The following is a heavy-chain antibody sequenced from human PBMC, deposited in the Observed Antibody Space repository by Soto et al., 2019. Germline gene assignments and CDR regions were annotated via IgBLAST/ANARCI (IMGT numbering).Heavy chain of an antibody. V-gene: IGHV1-69*13. D-gene: IGHD3-22*01. Sequence: GASVKVSCKASGGTFSSYAISWVRQAPGQGLEWMGGIIPIFGTANYAQKFQGRVTITADESTSTAYMELSSLRSEDTAVYYCAKFLDRTYYYDSSGYNGGAFDIWGQGTMVTVSS. J-gene: IGHJ3*02. CDR2: IIPIFGTA. CDR3: AKFLDRTYYYDSSGYNGGAFDI. CDR1: GGTFSSYA.